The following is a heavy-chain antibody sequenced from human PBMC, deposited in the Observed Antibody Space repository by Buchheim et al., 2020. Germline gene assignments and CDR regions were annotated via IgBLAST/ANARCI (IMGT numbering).Heavy chain of an antibody. CDR2: INPNSGGT. D-gene: IGHD1-7*01. CDR1: GYTFTGYY. V-gene: IGHV1-2*02. Sequence: QVQLVQSGAEVKKPGASVKVSCKASGYTFTGYYMHWVRQAPGQGLEWMGWINPNSGGTNYAQKFQGRVTMTRDTSISTAYMELSRLRSDDTAVYYCARDLALFHKDPTRSEAPITGTIMFDYWGQGTL. CDR3: ARDLALFHKDPTRSEAPITGTIMFDY. J-gene: IGHJ4*02.